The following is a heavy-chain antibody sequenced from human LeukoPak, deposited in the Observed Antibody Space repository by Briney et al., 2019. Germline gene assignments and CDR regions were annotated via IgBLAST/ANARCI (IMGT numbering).Heavy chain of an antibody. J-gene: IGHJ4*02. D-gene: IGHD6-19*01. CDR3: AKEMAFGIAVAGSFDF. CDR2: ISASGGSS. CDR1: GSTFSNYA. Sequence: GGSLRLSCAASGSTFSNYAINWVRQAPGKGLEWVSAISASGGSSYYADSVRDRFTISRDNSKNMRYLKMSSLRAEDTAVYYCAKEMAFGIAVAGSFDFWGQGTLVTVSS. V-gene: IGHV3-23*01.